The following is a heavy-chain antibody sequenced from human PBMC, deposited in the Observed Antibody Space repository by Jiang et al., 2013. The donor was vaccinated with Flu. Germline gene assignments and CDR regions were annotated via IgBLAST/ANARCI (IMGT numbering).Heavy chain of an antibody. V-gene: IGHV3-23*01. D-gene: IGHD5-18*01. CDR1: GFTFSSYA. Sequence: LLESGGGLVQPGGSLRLSCAASGFTFSSYAMSWVRQAPGKGLEWVSGISGSGGGTYYADSVKGRFTISRDNSKNTVSLQMNSLRAEDTAVYYCAKDPWGYKYYFDYWGQGTLVTVSS. CDR2: ISGSGGGT. J-gene: IGHJ4*02. CDR3: AKDPWGYKYYFDY.